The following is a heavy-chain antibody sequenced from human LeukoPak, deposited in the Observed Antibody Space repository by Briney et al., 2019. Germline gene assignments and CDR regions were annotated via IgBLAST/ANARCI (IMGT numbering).Heavy chain of an antibody. V-gene: IGHV3-11*06. D-gene: IGHD3-22*01. CDR2: ISSSSSYI. J-gene: IGHJ4*02. Sequence: PGGSLRLSCAASGFTFSDDYMSWIRQTPSKGLEWVSSISSSSSYIYYADSVKGRFTISGDNAKNSLYLQMNSLRAEDTAVYYCARGATMIPTYWGQGTLVTVSS. CDR1: GFTFSDDY. CDR3: ARGATMIPTY.